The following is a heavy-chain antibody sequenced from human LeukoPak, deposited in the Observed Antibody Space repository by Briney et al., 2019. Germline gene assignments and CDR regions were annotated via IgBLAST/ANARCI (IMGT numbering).Heavy chain of an antibody. D-gene: IGHD1-14*01. CDR3: ARHEPLGRGAWDY. CDR1: GGSLSSYY. J-gene: IGHJ4*02. Sequence: SETLSLTCTVSGGSLSSYYWSWIRQPPGKGLEWIGYIYYSGNADSNPSLKSRVTMSVDTSRNQFSLKLTSVTAADTAVYYCARHEPLGRGAWDYWGQGTLVTVSS. V-gene: IGHV4-59*08. CDR2: IYYSGNA.